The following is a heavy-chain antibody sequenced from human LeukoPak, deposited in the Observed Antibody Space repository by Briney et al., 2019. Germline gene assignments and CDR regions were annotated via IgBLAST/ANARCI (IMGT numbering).Heavy chain of an antibody. CDR1: GFTFSSYG. CDR3: ARCTTGRTFGSLREIKRSREIDY. CDR2: ITSTSSYI. D-gene: IGHD1-1*01. Sequence: GGSLRLSCAASGFTFSSYGMNWVRQAPGKGLEWVSSITSTSSYINYVDSVKGRFTISGDNAKNSLYLQMNSLRVEDTAVYYCARCTTGRTFGSLREIKRSREIDYWGQGTLVTVSS. J-gene: IGHJ4*02. V-gene: IGHV3-21*01.